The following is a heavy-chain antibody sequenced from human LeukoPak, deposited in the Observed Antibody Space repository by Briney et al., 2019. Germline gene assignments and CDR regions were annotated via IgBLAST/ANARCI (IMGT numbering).Heavy chain of an antibody. J-gene: IGHJ4*02. V-gene: IGHV4-4*07. CDR1: GGSISNYY. D-gene: IGHD3-10*01. CDR3: ASSGLMRESFEY. Sequence: PSETLSLTCTVSGGSISNYYWSWIRQPAGKGLEWIGRIYTSGSTNYNPSLKSRVAISVDKSKNQFSLKLSSVTAADTAVYYCASSGLMRESFEYWGQGTLVTVSS. CDR2: IYTSGST.